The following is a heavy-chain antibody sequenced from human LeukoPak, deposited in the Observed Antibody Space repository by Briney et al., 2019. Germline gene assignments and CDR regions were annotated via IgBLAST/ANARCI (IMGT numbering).Heavy chain of an antibody. D-gene: IGHD3-9*01. V-gene: IGHV4-39*07. CDR3: ARGVLLRYFDWLWSTSDAFDI. Sequence: SETLSLTCTVSGGSISGSSYYWGWLRQPPGKGLEWIGEINHSGSTNYNPSLKSRVTISVDTSKNQFSLKLSSVTAADTAVYYCARGVLLRYFDWLWSTSDAFDIWGQGTMVTVSS. CDR1: GGSISGSSYY. CDR2: INHSGST. J-gene: IGHJ3*02.